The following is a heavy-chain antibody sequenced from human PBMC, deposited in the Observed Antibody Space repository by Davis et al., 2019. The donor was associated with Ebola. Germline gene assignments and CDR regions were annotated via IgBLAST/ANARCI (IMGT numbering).Heavy chain of an antibody. CDR3: TTLRITMIVVVNWYFDL. V-gene: IGHV3-73*01. J-gene: IGHJ2*01. Sequence: PGGSLRLSCAASGFTFSGSAMHWVRQASGKGLEWVGRIRSKANSYATAYAASVKGRFTISRDDSKNTAYLQMNSLKTEDTAVYYCTTLRITMIVVVNWYFDLWGRGTLVTVSS. CDR2: IRSKANSYAT. CDR1: GFTFSGSA. D-gene: IGHD3-22*01.